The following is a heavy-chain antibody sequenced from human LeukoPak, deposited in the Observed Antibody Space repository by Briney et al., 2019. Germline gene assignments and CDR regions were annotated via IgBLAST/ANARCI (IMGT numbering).Heavy chain of an antibody. CDR1: GYTFTDHY. Sequence: GASVKVSCKASGYTFTDHYIHWMRLAPGQGLEWMGWINPKNGGTNYAQKFQGRVTMARDTSITTAYMELSRLRSDDTAVYYCARDWGGYCGSTSCYLYNWFDPWGQGTLVTVSS. J-gene: IGHJ5*02. V-gene: IGHV1-2*02. CDR3: ARDWGGYCGSTSCYLYNWFDP. D-gene: IGHD2-2*01. CDR2: INPKNGGT.